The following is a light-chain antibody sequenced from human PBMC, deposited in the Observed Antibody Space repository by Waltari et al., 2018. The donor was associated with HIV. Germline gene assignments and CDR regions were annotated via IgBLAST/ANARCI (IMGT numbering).Light chain of an antibody. CDR3: CSYAGSGLV. CDR2: EVT. CDR1: SSDVGAHTL. J-gene: IGLJ3*02. V-gene: IGLV2-23*02. Sequence: QSALTQSASVSGSPGQSLTISCTGTSSDVGAHTLGSWYQQPPGEVPKLLIYEVTKRPSGVSTRFSGSKSANTASLTISGLQAEDEADYYCCSYAGSGLVFGGGTKLTVL.